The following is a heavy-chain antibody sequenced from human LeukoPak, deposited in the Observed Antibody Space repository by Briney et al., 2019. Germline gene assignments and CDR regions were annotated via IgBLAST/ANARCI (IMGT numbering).Heavy chain of an antibody. CDR3: GRRGYAALDS. Sequence: GASVKVSCKASGYTFTGYYMHWVRQAPGQGLEWMGWINPNSGVTNYAQNFQGRVTMSRDTSMSTAYRELSRLTSDDTAVYYCGRRGYAALDSWGQGTLVIVS. CDR1: GYTFTGYY. CDR2: INPNSGVT. V-gene: IGHV1-2*02. D-gene: IGHD2-15*01. J-gene: IGHJ4*02.